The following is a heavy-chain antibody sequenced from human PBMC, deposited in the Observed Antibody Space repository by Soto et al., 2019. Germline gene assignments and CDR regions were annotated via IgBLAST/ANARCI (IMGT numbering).Heavy chain of an antibody. V-gene: IGHV4-4*07. CDR1: GGSISSYY. CDR3: ARDALYYYDSRGPKWFDP. J-gene: IGHJ5*02. Sequence: KPSETLSLTCTVSGGSISSYYCSWIRQPAWKGLEWIGRIYTSGITNYNPSLKSRVTMSVDTSKNQFSLKLSSVTAADTAVYYCARDALYYYDSRGPKWFDPCGQGTLVPVSS. D-gene: IGHD3-22*01. CDR2: IYTSGIT.